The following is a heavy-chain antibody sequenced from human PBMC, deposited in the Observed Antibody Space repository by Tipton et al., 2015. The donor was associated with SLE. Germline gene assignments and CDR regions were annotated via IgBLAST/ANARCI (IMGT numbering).Heavy chain of an antibody. J-gene: IGHJ5*02. CDR1: GYTFITYD. V-gene: IGHV1-8*01. CDR3: ARGTSSGYSLVGWFAP. CDR2: MNPYSGTT. Sequence: QLVQSGPEVKKPGASVRVSCKASGYTFITYDINWVRQATGQGLEWMGWMNPYSGTTGYAQKFQGRVTITRNTTIGTAYMDLTSLRSDDTAVYCGARGTSSGYSLVGWFAPWGQGSLVTVSS. D-gene: IGHD5-18*01.